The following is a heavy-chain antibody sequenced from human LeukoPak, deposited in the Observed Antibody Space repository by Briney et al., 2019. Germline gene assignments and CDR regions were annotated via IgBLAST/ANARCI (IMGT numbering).Heavy chain of an antibody. V-gene: IGHV4-38-2*02. Sequence: SETLSLTCTVSGYSISSGYYWGWIRQPPGKGLEWIGSIYHSGSTYYNPSLKSRVTISVDTSKNQFSLKLSSVTAADTAVYYCARETSWYLFDYWGQGTLVTVSS. D-gene: IGHD6-13*01. J-gene: IGHJ4*02. CDR1: GYSISSGYY. CDR2: IYHSGST. CDR3: ARETSWYLFDY.